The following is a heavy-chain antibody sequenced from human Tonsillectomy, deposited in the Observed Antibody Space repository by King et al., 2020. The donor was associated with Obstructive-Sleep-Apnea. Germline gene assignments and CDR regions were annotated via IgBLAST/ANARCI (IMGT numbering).Heavy chain of an antibody. CDR3: ASGGAAASKYYDYGMDV. D-gene: IGHD6-13*01. CDR2: IYYSGST. V-gene: IGHV4-59*08. CDR1: GGSISSYY. J-gene: IGHJ6*04. Sequence: QLQESGPGLVKPSETLSLTCTVSGGSISSYYWSWIRQPPGKGLEWIGYIYYSGSTNYNPSLKSRVTISVDTSKNQFSLKLSSVTAADTAVYYCASGGAAASKYYDYGMDVWGKGTTVTVSS.